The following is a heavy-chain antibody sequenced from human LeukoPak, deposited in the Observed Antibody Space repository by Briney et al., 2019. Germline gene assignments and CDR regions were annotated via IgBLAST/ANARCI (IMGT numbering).Heavy chain of an antibody. CDR2: ISAYNGNT. Sequence: GASVKVSCKASGYTFTSYGISWVRQAPGQGLEWMGWISAYNGNTNYAQKLQGRVTMTRNTSISTAYMELSSLRSEDTAVYYCARGRWGYYYYYYYGMDVWGQGTTVTVSS. J-gene: IGHJ6*02. CDR1: GYTFTSYG. V-gene: IGHV1-18*01. CDR3: ARGRWGYYYYYYYGMDV. D-gene: IGHD7-27*01.